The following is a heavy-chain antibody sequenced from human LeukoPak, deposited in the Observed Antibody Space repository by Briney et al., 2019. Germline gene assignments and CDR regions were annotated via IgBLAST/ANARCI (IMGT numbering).Heavy chain of an antibody. CDR1: GYTFTGYY. Sequence: APVKLSCTASGYTFTGYYMHWVRQSPGPGLEWMGWINPNSGGTKYAQKFQCRVTMTRDTSISTAYMELSRLRSDDTAVYYCARAPDYYSSGYYYWHWGQGTLVTVSS. D-gene: IGHD3-22*01. J-gene: IGHJ1*01. CDR3: ARAPDYYSSGYYYWH. V-gene: IGHV1-2*02. CDR2: INPNSGGT.